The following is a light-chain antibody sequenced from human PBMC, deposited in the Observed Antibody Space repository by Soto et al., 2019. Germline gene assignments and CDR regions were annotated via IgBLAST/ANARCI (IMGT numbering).Light chain of an antibody. J-gene: IGKJ1*01. CDR2: DAS. V-gene: IGKV1-5*01. Sequence: GDRVTITCRASQSIGDSLAWYQQKPGKAPKLLIYDASSLESGVPSRFSGSGSGTEFTLTISSLQPDDFATYYCQQYNSYSWTFGQGTKVDIK. CDR1: QSIGDS. CDR3: QQYNSYSWT.